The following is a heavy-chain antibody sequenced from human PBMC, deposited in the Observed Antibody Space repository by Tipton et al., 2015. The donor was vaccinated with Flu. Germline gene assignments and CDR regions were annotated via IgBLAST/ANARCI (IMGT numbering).Heavy chain of an antibody. CDR2: VNPSTGST. J-gene: IGHJ6*02. V-gene: IGHV1-46*01. CDR3: AIEWDYDSGSYRLNYYYGMDV. D-gene: IGHD3-10*01. Sequence: QLVQSGAEVKKPGASVKVSCKASGYTFTSYQMHWVRQAPGQGLEWMGIVNPSTGSTSYAQKFQGRVTMTRDTSTSIVYMELSSLRSEDTAVYYCAIEWDYDSGSYRLNYYYGMDVWGHGTTVSVFS. CDR1: GYTFTSYQ.